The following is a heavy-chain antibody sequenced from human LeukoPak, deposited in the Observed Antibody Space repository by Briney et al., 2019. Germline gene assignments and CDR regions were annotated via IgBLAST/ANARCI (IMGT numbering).Heavy chain of an antibody. CDR3: ATISRFGDA. CDR2: IYHSGST. D-gene: IGHD3-3*01. Sequence: SETLSLTCTVSGYSISSGYYWGWIRQPPGKGLEWIGSIYHSGSTYYNPSLKSRVTISVDTSKNQFSLKLSSVTAADTAVYYCATISRFGDAWGKGTTVTVSS. J-gene: IGHJ6*04. V-gene: IGHV4-38-2*02. CDR1: GYSISSGYY.